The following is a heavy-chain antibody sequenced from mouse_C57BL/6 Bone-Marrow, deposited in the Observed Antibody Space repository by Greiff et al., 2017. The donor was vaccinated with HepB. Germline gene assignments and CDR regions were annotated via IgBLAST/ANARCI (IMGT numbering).Heavy chain of an antibody. CDR1: GYTFTSYW. V-gene: IGHV1-55*01. D-gene: IGHD3-2*02. CDR2: IYPGSGST. CDR3: ARSGGSSGYYFDY. J-gene: IGHJ2*01. Sequence: QVQLQQSGAELVKPGASVKMSCKASGYTFTSYWITWVKQRPGQGLEWIGDIYPGSGSTNYNEKFKSKATLTVDTSSSTAYMQLSSLTSEDSAVYYCARSGGSSGYYFDYWGQGTTLTVSS.